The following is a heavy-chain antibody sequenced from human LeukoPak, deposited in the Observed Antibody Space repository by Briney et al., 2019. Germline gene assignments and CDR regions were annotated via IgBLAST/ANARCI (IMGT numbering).Heavy chain of an antibody. V-gene: IGHV4-59*08. CDR3: ARHSRNCSGGSCPIFDY. Sequence: SETLSLTCTVSGGSISSYYWSWIRQPPGKGLEWIGYIYYSGSTNYNPSLKSRVTISVDTSKNQFSLKLSSVTAADTAVYYCARHSRNCSGGSCPIFDYWGQGTLVTVSS. J-gene: IGHJ4*02. CDR2: IYYSGST. CDR1: GGSISSYY. D-gene: IGHD2-15*01.